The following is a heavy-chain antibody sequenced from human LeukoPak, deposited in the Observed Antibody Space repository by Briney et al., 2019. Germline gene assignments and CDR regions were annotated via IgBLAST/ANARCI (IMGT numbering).Heavy chain of an antibody. D-gene: IGHD4-23*01. J-gene: IGHJ4*02. Sequence: GGSLRLSCAASGFSFSSYSMNWVRQAPGKGLEWVSYISSSSSTIYYADSVKGRFAISRDNAKNSLYLQMNSLRAEDTAVYYCAKADYGGNSGPDYWGQGTLVTVSS. V-gene: IGHV3-48*04. CDR2: ISSSSSTI. CDR1: GFSFSSYS. CDR3: AKADYGGNSGPDY.